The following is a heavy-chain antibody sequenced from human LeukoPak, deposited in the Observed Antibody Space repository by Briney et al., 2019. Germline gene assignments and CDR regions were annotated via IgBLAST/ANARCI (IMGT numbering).Heavy chain of an antibody. V-gene: IGHV4-59*01. J-gene: IGHJ4*02. CDR1: GGSISRYY. D-gene: IGHD5-24*01. Sequence: KPSETLSLTCTVSGGSISRYYWSWIRQPPGKGLGWIGYIYYSGSTNYNPSLKSRVTMSVDTSKNQFSLKLSSVTAADTAVYYCARTLSFDGYSDYWGQGTLVTVSS. CDR2: IYYSGST. CDR3: ARTLSFDGYSDY.